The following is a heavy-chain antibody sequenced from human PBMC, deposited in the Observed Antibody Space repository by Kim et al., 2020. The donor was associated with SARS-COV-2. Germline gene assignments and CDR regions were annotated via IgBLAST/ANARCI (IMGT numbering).Heavy chain of an antibody. CDR1: GGSISSSSYY. CDR3: ARHGRAGQFVARTGSNLAY. D-gene: IGHD6-6*01. Sequence: SETLSLTCTVSGGSISSSSYYWGWIRQPPGKGLEWIGSIYYSGSTYYNPSLKSRVTISVDTSKNQFSLKLSCVTAADTAVYYCARHGRAGQFVARTGSNLAYWGQGTLVTVSS. V-gene: IGHV4-39*01. J-gene: IGHJ4*02. CDR2: IYYSGST.